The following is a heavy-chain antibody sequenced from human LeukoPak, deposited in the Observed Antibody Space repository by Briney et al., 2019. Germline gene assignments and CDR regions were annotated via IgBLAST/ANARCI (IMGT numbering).Heavy chain of an antibody. D-gene: IGHD5-18*01. CDR3: AKRTGYSYGSPDY. CDR1: GFTFNTFV. V-gene: IGHV3-23*01. CDR2: ISGGGGSK. Sequence: GGSLRLSCVASGFTFNTFVMTWVRQAPGKGLEWVSAISGGGGSKSYADSVKGRFTISRDNSKNTLYLQMNSLRAEDTAVYYCAKRTGYSYGSPDYWGQGTLVTVSS. J-gene: IGHJ4*02.